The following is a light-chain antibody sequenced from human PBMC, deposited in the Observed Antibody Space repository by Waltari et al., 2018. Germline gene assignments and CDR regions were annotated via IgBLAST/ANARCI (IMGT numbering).Light chain of an antibody. V-gene: IGLV5-45*01. CDR2: YKSDSDK. Sequence: QAVLTQPASLPASPGASASLTCTLRSGINVGTYSIYCYQQKPWSPPQYLLRYKSDSDKQQGSAVPTRFSGSKDASANAGILLISGLQSEDEADYYCMIWHSSAWVFGGGTKLTVL. CDR3: MIWHSSAWV. CDR1: SGINVGTYS. J-gene: IGLJ2*01.